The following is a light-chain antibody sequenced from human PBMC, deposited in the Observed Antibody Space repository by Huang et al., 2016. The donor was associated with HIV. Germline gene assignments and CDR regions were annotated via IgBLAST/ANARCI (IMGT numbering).Light chain of an antibody. CDR1: QGVSEH. CDR3: HQYYTLPRT. CDR2: GAS. V-gene: IGKV3-15*01. J-gene: IGKJ1*01. Sequence: EVLLTQSPATLSESPGATVTLSCRASQGVSEHVAGYQQRPGQSPRLVIYGASNRASGFPSRFSGRGSGTGFSLTISNLQSEDFAVYFCHQYYTLPRTFGQGTKVEI.